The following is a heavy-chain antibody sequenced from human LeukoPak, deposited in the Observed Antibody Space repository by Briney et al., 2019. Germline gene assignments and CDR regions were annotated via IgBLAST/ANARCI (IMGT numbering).Heavy chain of an antibody. Sequence: GGSLRLSCAASGFTFSRYWINWVRQAPGKGLEWVANINQDGGEIYYGDSVKGRFTISRDNAKNSLYLQMNSLRAEDTAVYYCARDGKAVPAAMRYWGQGTLVTVSS. CDR2: INQDGGEI. CDR3: ARDGKAVPAAMRY. V-gene: IGHV3-7*05. CDR1: GFTFSRYW. D-gene: IGHD2-2*01. J-gene: IGHJ4*02.